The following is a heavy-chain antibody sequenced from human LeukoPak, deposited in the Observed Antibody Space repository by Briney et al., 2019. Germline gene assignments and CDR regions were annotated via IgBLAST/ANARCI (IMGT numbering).Heavy chain of an antibody. CDR3: ARDSIVAGTIGLDP. CDR2: ISTYNADT. Sequence: ASVKVSCKASGYTFTSYGISWVRQAPGQGLEWMGWISTYNADTDYAQNLQGRVTMTTDTSTSTAYMELRSLRSDDTAVYYCARDSIVAGTIGLDPWGQGTLVTVSS. CDR1: GYTFTSYG. V-gene: IGHV1-18*01. J-gene: IGHJ5*02. D-gene: IGHD6-19*01.